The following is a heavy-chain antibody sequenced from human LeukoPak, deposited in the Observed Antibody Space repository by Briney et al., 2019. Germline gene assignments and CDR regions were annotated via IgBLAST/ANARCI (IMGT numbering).Heavy chain of an antibody. J-gene: IGHJ4*02. CDR2: IIPILGIA. V-gene: IGHV1-69*04. D-gene: IGHD6-19*01. CDR1: GGTSSSYA. Sequence: SVKVSCKASGGTSSSYAISWVRQAPGQGLEWMGRIIPILGIANYAQKFQGRVTITADKSTSTAYMELSSLRSEDTAVYYCARDGLRVAGTFDYWGQGTLVTVSS. CDR3: ARDGLRVAGTFDY.